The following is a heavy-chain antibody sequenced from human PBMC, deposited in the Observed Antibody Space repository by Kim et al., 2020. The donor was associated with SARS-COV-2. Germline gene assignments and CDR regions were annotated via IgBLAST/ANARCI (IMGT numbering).Heavy chain of an antibody. CDR2: FYYSGST. Sequence: SETLSLTCTVSGCSISSSNYNWGWIRQPPGKGLEWIGSFYYSGSTYYNPSLDPSLKSRVTISVDTSKNQLSLRVSSVTAAYTAVYYCARLTQYTRSMIVLRGAFDIWGQGKVVTVSS. CDR3: ARLTQYTRSMIVLRGAFDI. D-gene: IGHD3-22*01. V-gene: IGHV4-39*01. J-gene: IGHJ3*02. CDR1: GCSISSSNYN.